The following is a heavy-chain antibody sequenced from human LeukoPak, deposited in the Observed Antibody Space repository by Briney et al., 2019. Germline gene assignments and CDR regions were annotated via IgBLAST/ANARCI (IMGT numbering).Heavy chain of an antibody. J-gene: IGHJ4*02. CDR3: ARQDLWQHCDS. D-gene: IGHD2-21*01. Sequence: PGRSLRLSCAASGFTFSSYGMHWVRQAPGKGLEWVAVIWYDGSNKHHADSVKGRFTISRDNGKNSVYLQMNSLRADDTAVYYCARQDLWQHCDSWGQGALVTVSS. CDR1: GFTFSSYG. CDR2: IWYDGSNK. V-gene: IGHV3-33*01.